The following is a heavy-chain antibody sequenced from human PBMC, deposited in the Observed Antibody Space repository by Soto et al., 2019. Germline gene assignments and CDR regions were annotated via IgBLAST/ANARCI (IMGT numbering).Heavy chain of an antibody. J-gene: IGHJ6*04. V-gene: IGHV3-30-3*01. CDR1: GFTFSSYA. CDR2: ISYGGSNK. Sequence: GGSLRLSCAASGFTFSSYAMHWVRQAPGKGLEWVAVISYGGSNKYYADSVKGRFTISRDNSKNTLYLQMNSLRAEDTAVYYWARGGWGVMAVGGKGTTVTVSS. CDR3: ARGGWGVMAV. D-gene: IGHD3-16*01.